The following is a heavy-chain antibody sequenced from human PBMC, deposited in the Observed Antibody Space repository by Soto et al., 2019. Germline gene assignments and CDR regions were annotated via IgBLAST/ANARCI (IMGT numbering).Heavy chain of an antibody. Sequence: GGSLRLSCAASGFTFNSYTMAWVRQAPGKGLEWVSSISGSGGSPSYADSVQGRFTISRDNSRNTLSLQMNSLRAEDTATYYRAKARCSGNFCYAPDSGAQGARVPVPS. CDR1: GFTFNSYT. V-gene: IGHV3-23*01. D-gene: IGHD2-15*01. J-gene: IGHJ4*02. CDR2: ISGSGGSP. CDR3: AKARCSGNFCYAPDS.